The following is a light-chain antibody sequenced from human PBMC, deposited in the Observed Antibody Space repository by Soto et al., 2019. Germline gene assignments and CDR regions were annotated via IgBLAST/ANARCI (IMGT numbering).Light chain of an antibody. J-gene: IGKJ2*01. CDR2: WAS. V-gene: IGKV4-1*01. CDR3: RQYYSTPHT. CDR1: QSVLYSSNNKNY. Sequence: DIVMTQSPDSLAVSLGERATINCKSSQSVLYSSNNKNYLAWYQQKPRQPPKLLIYWASTRESGVPGRFSGSGSGTDFTLTISSLQAEDVAVYFCRQYYSTPHTFGQGTKLEIK.